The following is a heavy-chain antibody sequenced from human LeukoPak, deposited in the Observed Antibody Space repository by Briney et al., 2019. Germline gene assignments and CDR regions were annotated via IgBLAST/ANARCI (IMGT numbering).Heavy chain of an antibody. J-gene: IGHJ6*03. CDR1: GHTFTSYD. CDR2: MNPNSGNT. V-gene: IGHV1-8*01. CDR3: ARGLLEQWLVQLTYYYYYSMDV. Sequence: GASVNVSCKSSGHTFTSYDMNWVRQATGQGLEWMGWMNPNSGNTGYAQKFQGRVTMTRNTSISTAYMELSSLRSEDTAVYYCARGLLEQWLVQLTYYYYYSMDVWGKGTTVTISS. D-gene: IGHD6-19*01.